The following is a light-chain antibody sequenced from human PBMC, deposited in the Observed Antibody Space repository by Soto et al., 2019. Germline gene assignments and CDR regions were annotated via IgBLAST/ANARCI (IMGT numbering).Light chain of an antibody. J-gene: IGLJ7*01. CDR3: AAWDDSLRGAV. CDR2: SNN. Sequence: QSVLTQPPSASGTPGQRVTISCSGGRSNIGSNYVYWYRQLPGTAPKLLIYSNNERPSGVPDRFVGSKSGTSASLAISGLRSEDEADYYCAAWDDSLRGAVFGGGTQLTV. CDR1: RSNIGSNY. V-gene: IGLV1-47*01.